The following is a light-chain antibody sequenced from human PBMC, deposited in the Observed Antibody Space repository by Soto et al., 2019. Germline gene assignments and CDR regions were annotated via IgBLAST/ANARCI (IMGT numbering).Light chain of an antibody. Sequence: QSALTQPASVSGSPGQSITISCTGTSSDVGGYNYVSWYQQHPGNAPKLMIYDVSNRPSGVSSRFSGSKSGNTASLTISGLQAEDEADYYCSSYTSSSTLNVVFGGGTKLTVL. CDR3: SSYTSSSTLNVV. V-gene: IGLV2-14*01. CDR1: SSDVGGYNY. CDR2: DVS. J-gene: IGLJ2*01.